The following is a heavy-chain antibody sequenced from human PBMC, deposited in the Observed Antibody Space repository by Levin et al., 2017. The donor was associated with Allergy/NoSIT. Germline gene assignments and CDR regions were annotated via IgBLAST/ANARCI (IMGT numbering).Heavy chain of an antibody. CDR2: ISYDGSTT. CDR3: ARADSSAYPDD. D-gene: IGHD3-22*01. V-gene: IGHV3-30-3*01. CDR1: GFTFSSYA. J-gene: IGHJ4*02. Sequence: GGSLRLSCAASGFTFSSYAMHWFRQAPGKGLEWVAVISYDGSTTYYADSVKGRFTISRDNSNNTLYVQMDSLRPEDTAVIYCARADSSAYPDDWGQGTLVSVSS.